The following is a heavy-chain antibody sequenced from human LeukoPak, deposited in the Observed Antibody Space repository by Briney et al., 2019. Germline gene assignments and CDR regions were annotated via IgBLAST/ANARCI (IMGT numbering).Heavy chain of an antibody. V-gene: IGHV3-48*03. Sequence: RGSLRLSCAASGFTFSSYEMNWVRRAPGKGLEWVSYISSSGSTIYYADSVKGRFTISRDNAKNSLYLQMNSLRAEDTAVYYCAREVLVYSYGDYYYYGMDVWGRGTTVTVSS. CDR1: GFTFSSYE. J-gene: IGHJ6*02. CDR3: AREVLVYSYGDYYYYGMDV. D-gene: IGHD5-18*01. CDR2: ISSSGSTI.